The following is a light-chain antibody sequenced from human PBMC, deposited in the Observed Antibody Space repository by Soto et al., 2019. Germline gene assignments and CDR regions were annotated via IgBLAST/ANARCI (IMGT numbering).Light chain of an antibody. CDR3: QQYNDWPLT. CDR1: QSISGA. Sequence: EIVMTQSPATLSVSPGEGATLSCRASQSISGALAWYQQKPGQAPRLLIYAAATRASGIPARFSGVASGTEFTLTISSLQSEDFALYFCQQYNDWPLTFGGGTKVDIK. V-gene: IGKV3D-15*01. CDR2: AAA. J-gene: IGKJ4*01.